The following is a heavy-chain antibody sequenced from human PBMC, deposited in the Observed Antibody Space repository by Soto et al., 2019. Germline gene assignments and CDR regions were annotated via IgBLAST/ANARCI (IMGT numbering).Heavy chain of an antibody. CDR3: AREIVTAGGKNYFDP. CDR2: VYHTGDT. V-gene: IGHV4-4*01. J-gene: IGHJ5*02. Sequence: XTLSLPCGVSGGTFASSQWWSWVLQSPGGGLEWIGNVYHTGDTNLNPSLQSRVTISVDKSNKQFSLRLNSLTAADTAVYFCAREIVTAGGKNYFDPWGPGTLVPVSS. CDR1: GGTFASSQW. D-gene: IGHD2-21*02.